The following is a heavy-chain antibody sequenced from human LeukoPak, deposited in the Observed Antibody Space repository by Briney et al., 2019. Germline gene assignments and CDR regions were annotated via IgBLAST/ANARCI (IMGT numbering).Heavy chain of an antibody. CDR2: IYTSGST. CDR3: AREPPRDYYMDV. CDR1: GGSFSSYD. V-gene: IGHV4-4*07. J-gene: IGHJ6*03. Sequence: KPSETLSLTCAVYGGSFSSYDWTWIRQPAGKGLEWIGRIYTSGSTNYKPSLKSRVTISLDTSKNQFSLKLSSVTAEDTAVYYCAREPPRDYYMDVWGKGTTVTVSS. D-gene: IGHD3-10*01.